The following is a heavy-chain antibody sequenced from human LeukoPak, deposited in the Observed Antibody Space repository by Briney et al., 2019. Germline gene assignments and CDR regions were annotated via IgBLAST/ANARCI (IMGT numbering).Heavy chain of an antibody. CDR3: SREAVFGVGVDAFDI. V-gene: IGHV4-39*07. CDR2: VYHTGTT. D-gene: IGHD3-3*01. CDR1: GGSISSSDYF. Sequence: SETLSLTCTVSGGSISSSDYFWDWIRQPPGKGLEWIGNVYHTGTTYYNPSLKSRVTISVDTSRNQFSLKLSSVTAADTAVYYCSREAVFGVGVDAFDIWGQGTVVTVSS. J-gene: IGHJ3*02.